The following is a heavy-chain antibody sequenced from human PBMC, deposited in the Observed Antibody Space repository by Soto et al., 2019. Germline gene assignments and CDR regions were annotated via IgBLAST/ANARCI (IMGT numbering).Heavy chain of an antibody. CDR1: GFTFSSYG. Sequence: GGSLRLSCAASGFTFSSYGMHWVRQAPGKGLEWVAVIWYDGSNKYYADSVKGRFTISRDNSKNTLYLQMNSLRAEDTAVYYCARSTYYYDSSGYHPRGYFDYWGQGTLVTVSS. D-gene: IGHD3-22*01. CDR3: ARSTYYYDSSGYHPRGYFDY. CDR2: IWYDGSNK. J-gene: IGHJ4*02. V-gene: IGHV3-33*01.